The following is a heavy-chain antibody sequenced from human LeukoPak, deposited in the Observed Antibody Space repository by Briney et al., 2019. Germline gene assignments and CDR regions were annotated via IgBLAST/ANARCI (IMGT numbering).Heavy chain of an antibody. V-gene: IGHV4-30-4*08. J-gene: IGHJ4*02. CDR2: IYYSGST. Sequence: SQTLSLTCTVSGGSISSGDYYWSWIRQPPGMGLVGIGYIYYSGSTYFNPFINSRVTISVDTSKNQFSLKLSSATAADTAVYYCAREDCSSTSCYIGRDEGGLYFDYWGQGTLVTVSS. D-gene: IGHD2-2*02. CDR3: AREDCSSTSCYIGRDEGGLYFDY. CDR1: GGSISSGDYY.